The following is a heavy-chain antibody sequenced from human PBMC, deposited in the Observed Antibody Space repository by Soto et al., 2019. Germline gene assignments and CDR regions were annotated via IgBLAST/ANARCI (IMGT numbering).Heavy chain of an antibody. CDR2: ISWDGGST. J-gene: IGHJ4*02. Sequence: YAISCVRQAPGKGLEWVSLISWDGGSTYYADSVRGRFTISRDNSKNSLYLQMNSLRTEDTALYYCAKDINPFGVHYFEYWGQRTRVTVS. V-gene: IGHV3-43*01. CDR1: YA. D-gene: IGHD3-10*01. CDR3: AKDINPFGVHYFEY.